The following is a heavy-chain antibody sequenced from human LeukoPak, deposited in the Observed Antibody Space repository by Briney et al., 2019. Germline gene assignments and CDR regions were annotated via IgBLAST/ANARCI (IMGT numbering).Heavy chain of an antibody. D-gene: IGHD2-15*01. CDR2: INPNSGGT. CDR1: GYTFTSYG. V-gene: IGHV1-2*02. CDR3: ARAPQGYCSGGSCPGGY. Sequence: ASVKVSCKASGYTFTSYGISWVRQAPGQGLEWMGWINPNSGGTNYAQKFQGRVTMTRDTSISTAYMELSRLRSDDTAVYYCARAPQGYCSGGSCPGGYWGQGTLVTVSS. J-gene: IGHJ4*02.